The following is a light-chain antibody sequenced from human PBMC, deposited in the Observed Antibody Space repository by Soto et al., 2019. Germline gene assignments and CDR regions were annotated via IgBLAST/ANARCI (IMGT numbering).Light chain of an antibody. CDR3: QSYDSSLSGREV. CDR2: DNS. J-gene: IGLJ2*01. CDR1: SSNIGAGYD. V-gene: IGLV1-40*01. Sequence: QLVLTQPPSVSGAPGQRVTISCTGSSSNIGAGYDVHWYQQLPGTAPKLLIYDNSNRPSGVPDRFSGSKSGTSASLAITGLQAEDEADYYCQSYDSSLSGREVFGGGTKLTVL.